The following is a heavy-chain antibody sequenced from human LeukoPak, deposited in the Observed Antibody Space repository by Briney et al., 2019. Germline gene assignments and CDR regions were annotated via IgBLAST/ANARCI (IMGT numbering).Heavy chain of an antibody. Sequence: GGSLRLSCAASGFTFDDYAMHWVRQAPGKGLEWVSGISWNSGSIGYADSVKGRFTISRDNAKNSLYLRMNSLRAEDTALYYCAKSKYYYNSSGRGGDSGVAFDIWGQGTMVTVSS. J-gene: IGHJ3*02. D-gene: IGHD3-22*01. CDR2: ISWNSGSI. V-gene: IGHV3-9*01. CDR3: AKSKYYYNSSGRGGDSGVAFDI. CDR1: GFTFDDYA.